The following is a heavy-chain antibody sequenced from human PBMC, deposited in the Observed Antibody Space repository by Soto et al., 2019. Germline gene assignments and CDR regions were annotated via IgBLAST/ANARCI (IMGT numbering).Heavy chain of an antibody. CDR2: ISYDGSNK. Sequence: QVQLVESGGGVVQPGRSLRLSCAASGFTFSSSPMHWVRQAPGKGLEWVAVISYDGSNKYYADSVKGRFTISRDNSKNTLYLQMNSLRAEDTAVYYCAIDDDCSGGICYSNYAFDIWGQGTMVTVSS. CDR1: GFTFSSSP. CDR3: AIDDDCSGGICYSNYAFDI. J-gene: IGHJ3*02. V-gene: IGHV3-30-3*01. D-gene: IGHD2-15*01.